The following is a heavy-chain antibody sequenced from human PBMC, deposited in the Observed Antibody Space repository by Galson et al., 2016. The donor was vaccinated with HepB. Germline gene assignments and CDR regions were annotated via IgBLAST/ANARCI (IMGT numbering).Heavy chain of an antibody. J-gene: IGHJ5*02. V-gene: IGHV3-7*03. CDR2: INDDGSHK. D-gene: IGHD3-10*01. Sequence: SLRLSCAASGFTVSNNYMSWVHQAPGKGLEWVASINDDGSHKYYVDSVKGRFTVSTDSAKNSMYLQMNSLRVEDTAVYYCAKEAKSGFSTWGQGTLVIVSS. CDR3: AKEAKSGFST. CDR1: GFTVSNNY.